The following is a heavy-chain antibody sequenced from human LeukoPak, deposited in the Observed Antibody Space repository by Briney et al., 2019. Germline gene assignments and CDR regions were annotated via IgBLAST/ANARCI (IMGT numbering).Heavy chain of an antibody. CDR3: ARPSGSYRTTLDY. Sequence: GASLKISCKGSGYSFTSYWIGWVRQLPGKGLEWMGIIYPGDSDTRYSPSFQGQVTISADKSISTAYLQWSSLKASDTAMYYCARPSGSYRTTLDYWGQGTLVTVSS. J-gene: IGHJ4*02. D-gene: IGHD1-26*01. CDR1: GYSFTSYW. V-gene: IGHV5-51*01. CDR2: IYPGDSDT.